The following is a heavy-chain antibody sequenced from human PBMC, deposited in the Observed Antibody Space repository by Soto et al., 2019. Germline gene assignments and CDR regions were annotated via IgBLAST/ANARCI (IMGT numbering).Heavy chain of an antibody. CDR1: GGSFSGYY. CDR2: INHSGST. V-gene: IGHV4-34*01. CDR3: GRTSATVRYFDL. Sequence: SETLSLTCAVYGGSFSGYYWSWIRQPPGKGLEWIGEINHSGSTNYNPSLKSRVTISVDTSKNQFSLKLSSVTAADTAVYYCGRTSATVRYFDLWGRGTLVTVSS. J-gene: IGHJ2*01. D-gene: IGHD4-17*01.